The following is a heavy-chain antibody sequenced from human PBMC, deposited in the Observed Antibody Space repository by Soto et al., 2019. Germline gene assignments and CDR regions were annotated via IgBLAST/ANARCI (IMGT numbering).Heavy chain of an antibody. CDR2: ISGSSDTI. D-gene: IGHD2-15*01. CDR1: GFTFSSCG. J-gene: IGHJ6*02. CDR3: ARCSGNSCYSYGVDV. V-gene: IGHV3-48*02. Sequence: VGSLRLSCAASGFTFSSCGMNWVRQSPGKGLEWVSYISGSSDTIYYADSVKGRFTISRDNAKNSLYLQMNSLRDEDTAVYYCARCSGNSCYSYGVDVWGQGATVTVSS.